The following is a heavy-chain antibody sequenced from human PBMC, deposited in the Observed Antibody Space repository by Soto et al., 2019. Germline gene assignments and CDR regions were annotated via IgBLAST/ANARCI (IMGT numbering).Heavy chain of an antibody. CDR2: IIPIFGTA. CDR3: ARVAVVTPPIQYYFDY. V-gene: IGHV1-69*12. J-gene: IGHJ4*02. CDR1: GGTFSSYA. Sequence: QVQLVQSGAEVKKPGSSVKVSCKASGGTFSSYAISWVRQAPGQGLEWMGGIIPIFGTANYAQKFQGRVTMTADESTGTAYMEMSSLRSEATAVYYCARVAVVTPPIQYYFDYWGQGTLVTVSS. D-gene: IGHD2-15*01.